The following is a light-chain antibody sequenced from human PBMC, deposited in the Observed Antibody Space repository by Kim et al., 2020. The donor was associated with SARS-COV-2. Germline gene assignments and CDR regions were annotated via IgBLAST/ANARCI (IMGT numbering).Light chain of an antibody. CDR2: GAS. V-gene: IGKV3-20*01. Sequence: SPGERATPSCRASKRVSSSYLAWYQQKPGRAPRLLIYGASSRATGIPDRFSGSGSGTDFTLTISRLEPEDFAVYYCQQYGSSPGTFGGGTKVDIK. CDR3: QQYGSSPGT. CDR1: KRVSSSY. J-gene: IGKJ4*01.